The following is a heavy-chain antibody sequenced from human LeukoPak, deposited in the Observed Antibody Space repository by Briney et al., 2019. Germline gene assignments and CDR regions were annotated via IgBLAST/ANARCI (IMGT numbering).Heavy chain of an antibody. V-gene: IGHV4-34*01. CDR1: GGSFSGYY. Sequence: SETLSLTCAVYGGSFSGYYWSWIRQHPGKGLEWIGEINHSGSTNYNPSLKSRVTISVDTSKNQFSLKLSSVTAADTAVYYCARNSVARSTIFYYYYGMDVWGQGTTVTVSS. J-gene: IGHJ6*02. D-gene: IGHD2-15*01. CDR2: INHSGST. CDR3: ARNSVARSTIFYYYYGMDV.